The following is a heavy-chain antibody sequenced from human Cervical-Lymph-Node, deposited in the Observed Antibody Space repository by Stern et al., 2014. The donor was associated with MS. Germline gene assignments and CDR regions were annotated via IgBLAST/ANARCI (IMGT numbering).Heavy chain of an antibody. V-gene: IGHV1-69*01. CDR1: GGSFSTLA. CDR2: ITPLFWTT. D-gene: IGHD2-21*01. CDR3: ARDPAVLIQGSYYGMDV. J-gene: IGHJ6*02. Sequence: QLVQSGAEVKKPGSSVKVSCKASGGSFSTLAITWVRQAPGQGLEWMAGITPLFWTTNFAHTLQGRVTLPAEASTNTVYMELRSLRADDTAVYYCARDPAVLIQGSYYGMDVWGQGTTVIVS.